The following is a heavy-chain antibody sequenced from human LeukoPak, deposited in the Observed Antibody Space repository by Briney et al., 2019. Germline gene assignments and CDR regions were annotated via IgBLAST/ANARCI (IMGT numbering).Heavy chain of an antibody. Sequence: KPSETLSLTCTVSGGSISSYYWSWIRQPPGKGLEWIGYTYDSGSTNYNPSLKSRVTISVDTSKNQFSLKLSSVTAADTAVYYCATQATGHSTPFDFWGQGTLVTVSS. CDR3: ATQATGHSTPFDF. V-gene: IGHV4-59*08. D-gene: IGHD3-9*01. J-gene: IGHJ4*02. CDR1: GGSISSYY. CDR2: TYDSGST.